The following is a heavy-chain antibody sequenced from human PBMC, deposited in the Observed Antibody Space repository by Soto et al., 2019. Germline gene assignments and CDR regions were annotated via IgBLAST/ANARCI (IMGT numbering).Heavy chain of an antibody. CDR3: ARARGNDWYEDY. V-gene: IGHV3-21*06. D-gene: IGHD1-1*01. Sequence: EVQLVESGGGLVKPGGSLRLSCAAPGFTFSSYSFNWVRQAPGKGLEWVSIITPTSTFISYADSVRGRFTISRDNAKNSLYLQMDSLGAGDTAVYYCARARGNDWYEDYWGQGTLVTVSS. CDR1: GFTFSSYS. J-gene: IGHJ4*02. CDR2: ITPTSTFI.